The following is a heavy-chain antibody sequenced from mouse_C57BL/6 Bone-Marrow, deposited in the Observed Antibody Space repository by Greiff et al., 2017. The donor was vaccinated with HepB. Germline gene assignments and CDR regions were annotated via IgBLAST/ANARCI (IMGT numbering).Heavy chain of an antibody. CDR3: ARHYGNPGDFDY. V-gene: IGHV14-2*01. Sequence: VQLQQSGAELVKPGASVKLSCTASGFTINDYYMHWVKQRPEQGLEWIGRIDPEDGRTKYAPKFKGKATITADTSSNTAYLQLSSLTSEDTAVYYCARHYGNPGDFDYWGQGTTLTVSS. D-gene: IGHD2-1*01. CDR1: GFTINDYY. J-gene: IGHJ2*01. CDR2: IDPEDGRT.